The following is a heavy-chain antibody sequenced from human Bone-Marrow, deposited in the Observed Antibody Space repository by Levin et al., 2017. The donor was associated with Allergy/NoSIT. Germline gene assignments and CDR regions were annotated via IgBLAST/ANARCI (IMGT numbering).Heavy chain of an antibody. CDR1: GFTFSSYS. CDR3: ARDSGRFLESHALDY. V-gene: IGHV3-48*02. Sequence: PAASVKVSCAASGFTFSSYSMNWVRQAPGKGLEWVSYISSSSSTIYYADSVKGRFTISRDNAKNSLYLQMNSLRDEDTAVYYCARDSGRFLESHALDYWGQGTLVTVSS. D-gene: IGHD3-3*01. J-gene: IGHJ4*02. CDR2: ISSSSSTI.